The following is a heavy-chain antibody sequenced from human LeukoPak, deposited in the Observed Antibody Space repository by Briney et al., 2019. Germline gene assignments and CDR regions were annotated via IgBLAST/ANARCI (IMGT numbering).Heavy chain of an antibody. V-gene: IGHV1-69*13. CDR3: ARDGGVAVAVVPNYFDY. D-gene: IGHD6-19*01. CDR1: GGTFSSYA. CDR2: IIPILGTA. Sequence: ASVKVSCKASGGTFSSYAISWVRQAPGQGLEWMGGIIPILGTANYAQKFQGRVTITADESTSTAYMELSSLRSEDTAVYYCARDGGVAVAVVPNYFDYWGQGTLVTVSS. J-gene: IGHJ4*02.